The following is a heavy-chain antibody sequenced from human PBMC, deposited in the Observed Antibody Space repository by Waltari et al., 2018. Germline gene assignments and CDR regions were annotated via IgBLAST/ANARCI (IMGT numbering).Heavy chain of an antibody. J-gene: IGHJ4*02. CDR2: IWYDEKNK. D-gene: IGHD3-22*01. Sequence: QVQLVESGGGVVQPGRSLRLSCAASGFTFRSYGLHWVRQAPGKGMEWVAVIWYDEKNKYYADSVKGRFTIARDNSKNTLYLQMNSLRAEDTAVYFCARDLGRYYYDGSGYDYWGQGTLVTVSS. CDR1: GFTFRSYG. V-gene: IGHV3-33*01. CDR3: ARDLGRYYYDGSGYDY.